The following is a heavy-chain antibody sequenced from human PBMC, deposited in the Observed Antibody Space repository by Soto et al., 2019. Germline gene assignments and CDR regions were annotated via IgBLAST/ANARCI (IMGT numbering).Heavy chain of an antibody. CDR1: GGSITSYY. CDR2: IHYSGST. V-gene: IGHV4-59*01. D-gene: IGHD6-6*01. Sequence: SETLSLTCTVSGGSITSYYWSWIRQPPGKGLEWIGDIHYSGSTNYNPFLKSRVTISTDTSKNQFSLNLSSVTAADTAVYYCARDPISARHFFDYWGQGTLVTVSS. CDR3: ARDPISARHFFDY. J-gene: IGHJ4*02.